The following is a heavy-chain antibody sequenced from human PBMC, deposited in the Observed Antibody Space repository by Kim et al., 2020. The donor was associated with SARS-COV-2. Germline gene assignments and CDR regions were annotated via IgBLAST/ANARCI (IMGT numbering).Heavy chain of an antibody. J-gene: IGHJ1*01. Sequence: GGSLRLSCAASGFTFSSYAMGWVRQTPGMGLEWVSTIGGGGTTYYVASVKGRFTISRDNSKNALYLQMNSLRAEDTAVYYCARLRYPERDFQHWGQGTLVTVSS. CDR1: GFTFSSYA. V-gene: IGHV3-23*01. CDR2: IGGGGTT. D-gene: IGHD3-9*01. CDR3: ARLRYPERDFQH.